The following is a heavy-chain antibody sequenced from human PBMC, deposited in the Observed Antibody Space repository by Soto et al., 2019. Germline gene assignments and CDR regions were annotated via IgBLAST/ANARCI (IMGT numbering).Heavy chain of an antibody. CDR1: GGTFSSYA. D-gene: IGHD6-6*01. V-gene: IGHV1-69*13. CDR3: ARVGSSSSIQNAFQH. CDR2: IIPIFGTA. Sequence: ASVKVSCKASGGTFSSYAISWVRQAPGQGLEWMGGIIPIFGTANYAQKFQGRVTITADESTSTAYMELSSLRSEDTAVYYCARVGSSSSIQNAFQHWGQGTLVTVSS. J-gene: IGHJ1*01.